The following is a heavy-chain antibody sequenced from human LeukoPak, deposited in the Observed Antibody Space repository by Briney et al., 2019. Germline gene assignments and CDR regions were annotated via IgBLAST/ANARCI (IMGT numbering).Heavy chain of an antibody. CDR3: ARDRTVTRGYYYYYMDV. CDR1: GFSFSDYY. D-gene: IGHD4-17*01. V-gene: IGHV3-11*01. J-gene: IGHJ6*03. Sequence: SGGSLRLSCAASGFSFSDYYMSWIRQAPGKGLEWVSYITSSGSTIYYADSVKGRFTVSRDNTKNSLYLQMDSLRAEDTAVYYCARDRTVTRGYYYYYMDVWGKGTTVTGSS. CDR2: ITSSGSTI.